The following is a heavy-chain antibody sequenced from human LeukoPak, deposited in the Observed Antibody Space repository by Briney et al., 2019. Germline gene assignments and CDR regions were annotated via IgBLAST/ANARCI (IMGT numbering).Heavy chain of an antibody. D-gene: IGHD1-26*01. CDR2: ISSGSSTI. V-gene: IGHV3-48*02. CDR1: GFTFRTYG. Sequence: GGSLRLSCAASGFTFRTYGMNWVRQGPGKGLEWVSYISSGSSTIFYADSVKGRFTISRDNAKDSLYLQMNSLRDEDTAVYYCARDSGLIMGALNLDYWGQGTLLTVTS. CDR3: ARDSGLIMGALNLDY. J-gene: IGHJ4*02.